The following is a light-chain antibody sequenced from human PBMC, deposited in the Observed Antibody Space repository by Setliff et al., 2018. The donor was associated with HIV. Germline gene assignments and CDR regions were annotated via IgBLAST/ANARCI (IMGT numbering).Light chain of an antibody. CDR2: DVT. CDR1: SSDIGAFDF. V-gene: IGLV2-14*03. CDR3: ASYANSDVFI. Sequence: QSVLTQPASVSGSPGQSITVSCTGTSSDIGAFDFVSWYRQHPGKAPELMIYDVTNRPSGVSHRFSGSKSGNTASLTISGLQAEDEADYYCASYANSDVFIFGSGTK. J-gene: IGLJ1*01.